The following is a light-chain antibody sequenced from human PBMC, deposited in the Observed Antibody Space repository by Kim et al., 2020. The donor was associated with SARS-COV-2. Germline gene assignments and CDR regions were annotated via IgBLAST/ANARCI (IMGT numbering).Light chain of an antibody. V-gene: IGLV2-8*01. CDR3: SSSAGSNNYV. CDR1: SSDVGVYNY. J-gene: IGLJ1*01. Sequence: GQSFTISCPGTSSDVGVYNYVSWYQHHPGKAPKVMIYEASKRPSVVPDRFSGSKSGNPASLTVSGLQPEDEADYYCSSSAGSNNYVFGTGTKVTVL. CDR2: EAS.